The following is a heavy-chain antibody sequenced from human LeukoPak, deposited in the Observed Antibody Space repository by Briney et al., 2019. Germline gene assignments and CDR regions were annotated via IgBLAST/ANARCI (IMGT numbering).Heavy chain of an antibody. CDR2: ISGSGDST. D-gene: IGHD1-26*01. CDR3: AKIAETSGSYGQGYDY. Sequence: PGGSLRLSCVASGFTLRSYVMNWVRQTPGKGLEWVSSISGSGDSTFYADSVKGRFSISRDNSKNTLYLQMNSLRAEDTAVYYCAKIAETSGSYGQGYDYWGQGTLVTVSS. J-gene: IGHJ4*02. CDR1: GFTLRSYV. V-gene: IGHV3-23*01.